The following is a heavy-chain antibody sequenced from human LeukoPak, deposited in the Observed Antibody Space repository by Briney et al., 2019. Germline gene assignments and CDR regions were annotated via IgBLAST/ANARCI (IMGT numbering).Heavy chain of an antibody. J-gene: IGHJ4*02. Sequence: PSETLSLTCTVSSGSINGYYWNWFRQPAGKGLEWIGRIYSSGSTNYNPSLKSLVAMSIDTSKSHFSLKLSSVTAADTAMYYCARDFTADSNGYYDFWGQGTLVTVSS. CDR1: SGSINGYY. CDR2: IYSSGST. CDR3: ARDFTADSNGYYDF. D-gene: IGHD3-22*01. V-gene: IGHV4-4*07.